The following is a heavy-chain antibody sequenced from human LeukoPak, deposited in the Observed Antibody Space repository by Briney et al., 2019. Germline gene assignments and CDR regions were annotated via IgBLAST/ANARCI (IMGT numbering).Heavy chain of an antibody. Sequence: ASVKVSCKASGYTFTSYDINWVRQATGQGLEWMGWMNPNSGNTGYAQKFQGRVTITRNTSISTAYMELSSLRSEDTAVYYCARVRGKSGSYNWFDPWGQGTLVTVSS. J-gene: IGHJ5*02. CDR3: ARVRGKSGSYNWFDP. CDR1: GYTFTSYD. CDR2: MNPNSGNT. V-gene: IGHV1-8*03. D-gene: IGHD1-26*01.